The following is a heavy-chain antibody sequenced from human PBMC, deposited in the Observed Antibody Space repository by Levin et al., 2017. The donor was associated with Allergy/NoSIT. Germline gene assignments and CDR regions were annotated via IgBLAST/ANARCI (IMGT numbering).Heavy chain of an antibody. CDR1: GYTFTSYD. V-gene: IGHV1-8*01. CDR2: MNPNSGNT. Sequence: GESLKISCKASGYTFTSYDINWVRQATGQGLEWMGWMNPNSGNTGYAQKFQGRVTLTRNTSINTAYMELSSLRSEDTAVYYCARGPPRAEAFYYYYGMDVWGQGTTVTVSS. J-gene: IGHJ6*02. CDR3: ARGPPRAEAFYYYYGMDV.